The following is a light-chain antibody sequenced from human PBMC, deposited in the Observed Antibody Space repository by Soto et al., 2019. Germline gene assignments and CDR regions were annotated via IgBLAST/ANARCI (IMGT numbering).Light chain of an antibody. J-gene: IGLJ2*01. V-gene: IGLV2-14*01. CDR2: DVS. CDR1: SSDVGGYNY. Sequence: QSALTQPASVSGSPGQSITISCTGTSSDVGGYNYVSWYQQHPGKAPKLMIYDVSNRPSGVTNRFSGSKSGNTASLTITGVPAEDEPDYYCSSYTSSSTVVLGAGTQLTVL. CDR3: SSYTSSSTVV.